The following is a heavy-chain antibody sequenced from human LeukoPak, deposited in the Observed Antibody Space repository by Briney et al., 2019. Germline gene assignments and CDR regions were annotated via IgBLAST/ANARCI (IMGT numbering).Heavy chain of an antibody. D-gene: IGHD1-26*01. CDR1: GFTFSSYA. Sequence: GGSLRLSCAASGFTFSSYAMSWVRQAPGKGLEWVSVISGSGGSTYYADSVKGRFTISRDNSKNTLYLQMNSLRAEDTAVYYCAKGGDRGSYFDYWGQGTLVTVSS. J-gene: IGHJ4*02. CDR3: AKGGDRGSYFDY. CDR2: ISGSGGST. V-gene: IGHV3-23*01.